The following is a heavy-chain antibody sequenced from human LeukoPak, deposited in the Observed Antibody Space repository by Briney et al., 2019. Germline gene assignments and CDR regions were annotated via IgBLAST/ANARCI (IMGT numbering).Heavy chain of an antibody. CDR3: ASAIAAAGTKPWRGSRWFDP. CDR1: GGSISSSSYY. Sequence: PSETLSLTCTVSGGSISSSSYYWGWIRQPPGKGLEWIGSIYYSGSTYYNPSLKSRVTISVDTSKNQFSLELSSVTAADTAVYYCASAIAAAGTKPWRGSRWFDPWGQGTLVTVSS. CDR2: IYYSGST. D-gene: IGHD6-13*01. J-gene: IGHJ5*02. V-gene: IGHV4-39*01.